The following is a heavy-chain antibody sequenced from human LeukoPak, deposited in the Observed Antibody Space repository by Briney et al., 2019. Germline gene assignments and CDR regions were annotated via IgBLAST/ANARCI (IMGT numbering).Heavy chain of an antibody. V-gene: IGHV3-23*01. CDR1: GFTFSSYA. J-gene: IGHJ4*02. D-gene: IGHD5-12*01. Sequence: PGGSLRLSCAASGFTFSSYAMSWVRQAPGKGLEWVSVISASGDNTYYADSVKGRFTISRDNSRNTVYLQMNSLRVEDTAVYYCAKTYSRESGYDFFFHYWGQGTRVTVSS. CDR3: AKTYSRESGYDFFFHY. CDR2: ISASGDNT.